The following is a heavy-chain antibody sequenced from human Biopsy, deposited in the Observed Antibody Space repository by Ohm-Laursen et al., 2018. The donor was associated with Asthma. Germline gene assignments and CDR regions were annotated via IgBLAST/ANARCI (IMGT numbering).Heavy chain of an antibody. V-gene: IGHV1-24*01. J-gene: IGHJ4*02. CDR1: GYSLTDLS. CDR3: ASDFPKDYVRYNFQF. CDR2: RDHEEGGT. Sequence: ASVKVSCKISGYSLTDLSMHWVRQAPGQGLEWMEGRDHEEGGTVNARRFQGRVTMTEDTSTDTAYMELSSLSSDDTAVYYCASDFPKDYVRYNFQFWGQGTLVTVSS. D-gene: IGHD4-17*01.